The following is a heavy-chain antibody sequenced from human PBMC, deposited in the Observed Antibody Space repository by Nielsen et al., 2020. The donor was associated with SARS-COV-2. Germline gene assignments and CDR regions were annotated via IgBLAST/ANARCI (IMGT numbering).Heavy chain of an antibody. CDR2: ISYDGSNK. CDR1: GFTFSSYA. D-gene: IGHD1-26*01. Sequence: GESLKISCAASGFTFSSYAMHWVRQAPGKGLEWVAVISYDGSNKYYADSVKGRFTISRDNSKNTLYLQMNSLRAEDTAVYYCARDRVGATSIEYYYYYYGMDVWGQGTTVTVSS. J-gene: IGHJ6*02. CDR3: ARDRVGATSIEYYYYYYGMDV. V-gene: IGHV3-30-3*01.